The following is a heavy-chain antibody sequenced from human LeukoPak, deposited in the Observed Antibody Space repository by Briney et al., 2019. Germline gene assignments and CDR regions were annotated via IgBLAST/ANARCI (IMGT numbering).Heavy chain of an antibody. J-gene: IGHJ6*03. V-gene: IGHV3-66*01. CDR1: GFTVSSNY. D-gene: IGHD3-10*01. CDR2: IYSGGST. CDR3: ARNNMVRGVIIGYYYYYMDV. Sequence: GGSLRLSCAASGFTVSSNYMSWVRQAPGKGLEWVSVIYSGGSTYYADSVKGRFTISRDNSKNTLYLQMNSLRAEDTAVYYCARNNMVRGVIIGYYYYYMDVWGKVTTVNISS.